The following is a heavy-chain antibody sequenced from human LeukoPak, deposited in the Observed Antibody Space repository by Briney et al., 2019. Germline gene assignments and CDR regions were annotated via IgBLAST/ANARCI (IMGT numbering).Heavy chain of an antibody. CDR3: ATLNYVRYCTNGVCEDY. CDR1: GGTFSSYA. Sequence: SVKVSCKASGGTFSSYAISWVRQAPGQGLEWMGGIIPIFGTANYAQKFQGRVTITADKSTSTAYMELSSLRSEDTAVYYCATLNYVRYCTNGVCEDYWGQGTLVTVSS. D-gene: IGHD2-8*01. J-gene: IGHJ4*02. V-gene: IGHV1-69*06. CDR2: IIPIFGTA.